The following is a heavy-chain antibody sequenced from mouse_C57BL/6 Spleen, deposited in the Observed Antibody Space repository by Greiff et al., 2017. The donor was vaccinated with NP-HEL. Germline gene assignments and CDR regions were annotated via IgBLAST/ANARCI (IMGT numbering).Heavy chain of an antibody. Sequence: VQLQQSGTELVKPGASVKLSCKASGYTFTSYWMHWVKQRPGQGLEWIGNINPSNGGTNYNEKFKSKATLTVDKSSSTAYMQLSSLTSEDSAVYYCARGFYDGYPYYFDYWGQGTTLTVSS. CDR2: INPSNGGT. J-gene: IGHJ2*01. CDR1: GYTFTSYW. V-gene: IGHV1-53*01. CDR3: ARGFYDGYPYYFDY. D-gene: IGHD2-3*01.